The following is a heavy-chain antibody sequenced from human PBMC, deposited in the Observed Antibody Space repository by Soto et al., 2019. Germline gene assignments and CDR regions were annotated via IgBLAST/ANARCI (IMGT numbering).Heavy chain of an antibody. D-gene: IGHD3-22*01. CDR2: IYYSGST. CDR1: GGSISSYY. V-gene: IGHV4-59*01. J-gene: IGHJ5*02. CDR3: ARAIDYYDSSGYSNWFDP. Sequence: TSETLSLTCTVSGGSISSYYWSWIRQPPGKGLEWIGYIYYSGSTNYNPSLKSRVTISVDTSKNQFSLKLSSVTAADTAVYYCARAIDYYDSSGYSNWFDPWGQGSLVTVS.